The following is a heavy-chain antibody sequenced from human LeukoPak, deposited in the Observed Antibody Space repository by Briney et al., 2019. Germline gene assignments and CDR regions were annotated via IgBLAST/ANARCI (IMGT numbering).Heavy chain of an antibody. D-gene: IGHD3-10*01. V-gene: IGHV3-74*01. CDR3: AKDQNGDLGDY. J-gene: IGHJ4*02. CDR1: GFIFNNDA. Sequence: GGSLRLSCTASGFIFNNDAMSWVRQAPGKGLVWVSRINSDGSSISYANSVKGRFTISRDNAKNTLFLQMNSLRAEDTAVYYCAKDQNGDLGDYWGQGTLVTVSS. CDR2: INSDGSSI.